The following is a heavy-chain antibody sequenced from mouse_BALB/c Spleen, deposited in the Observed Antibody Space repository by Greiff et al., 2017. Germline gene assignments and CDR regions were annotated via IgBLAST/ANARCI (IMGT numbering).Heavy chain of an antibody. CDR2: IWSGGST. Sequence: QVQLQQSGPGLVQPSQSLSITCTVSGFSLTSYGVHWVRQSPGKGLEWLGVIWSGGSTDYNAAFISRLSISKDNSKSQVFFKMNSLQANDTAIYYCARKYGYPYYAMDYWGQGTSVTVSS. D-gene: IGHD1-2*01. V-gene: IGHV2-2*02. CDR1: GFSLTSYG. J-gene: IGHJ4*01. CDR3: ARKYGYPYYAMDY.